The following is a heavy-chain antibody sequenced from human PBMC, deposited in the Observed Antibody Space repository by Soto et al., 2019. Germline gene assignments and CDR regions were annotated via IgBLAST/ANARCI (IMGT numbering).Heavy chain of an antibody. D-gene: IGHD4-4*01. J-gene: IGHJ4*02. CDR2: IYYSGST. Sequence: PSETLSLTCTVSGGSISSYYWSWIRQPPGKGLEWIGYIYYSGSTNYNPSLKSRVTISVDTSKNQFSLKLSSVTAADTAVYYCARVGDDYNAKFDSWGQGNMVTVSS. CDR3: ARVGDDYNAKFDS. V-gene: IGHV4-59*12. CDR1: GGSISSYY.